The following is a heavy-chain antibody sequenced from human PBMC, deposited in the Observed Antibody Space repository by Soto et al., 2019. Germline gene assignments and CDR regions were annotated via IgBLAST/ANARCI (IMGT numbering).Heavy chain of an antibody. J-gene: IGHJ6*03. CDR3: ARHVPSSSSGYYYYYYMDV. Sequence: SETLSLTCTVSGGSNSSSSDYWGWIRQPPGKWLEWIGSIYYSGSTYYNPSLKSRVTISVDTSKNQFSLKLSSVTAADTAVYYCARHVPSSSSGYYYYYYMDVRGKGTTVTVSS. CDR2: IYYSGST. D-gene: IGHD6-6*01. CDR1: GGSNSSSSDY. V-gene: IGHV4-39*01.